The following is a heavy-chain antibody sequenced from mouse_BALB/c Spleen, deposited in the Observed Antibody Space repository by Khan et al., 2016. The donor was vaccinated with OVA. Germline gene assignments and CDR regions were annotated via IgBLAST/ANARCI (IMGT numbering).Heavy chain of an antibody. D-gene: IGHD1-1*01. CDR2: ISYSGNT. CDR3: ARKNYYGYAGDY. V-gene: IGHV3-2*02. CDR1: GYSISTNYA. J-gene: IGHJ4*01. Sequence: EVKLEESGPGLVKPSQSLSLTCTVTGYSISTNYAWDWIRQFPGNKLEWMGYISYSGNTSYNPSLKSRISITRDTSKKQFFLQLNSVTTEDTATYYCARKNYYGYAGDYGGQGTSVTVSS.